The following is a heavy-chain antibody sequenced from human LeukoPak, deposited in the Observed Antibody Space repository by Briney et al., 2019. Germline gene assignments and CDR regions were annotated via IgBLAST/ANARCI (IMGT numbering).Heavy chain of an antibody. CDR2: ITYSGST. V-gene: IGHV4-59*04. CDR1: GFTFSSYS. D-gene: IGHD5-18*01. CDR3: VRRGDRYAVFDH. Sequence: LRLSCAASGFTFSSYSMNWIRQPPGKGLEWIGTITYSGSTYFSPSVKSRVTMSMDTSKNQFSLKLSSVTAADTAVYYCVRRGDRYAVFDHWGQGTLVTVSS. J-gene: IGHJ4*02.